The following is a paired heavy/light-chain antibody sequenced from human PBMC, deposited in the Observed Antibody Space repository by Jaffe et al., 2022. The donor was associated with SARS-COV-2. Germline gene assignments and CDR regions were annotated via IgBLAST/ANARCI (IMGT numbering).Heavy chain of an antibody. J-gene: IGHJ4*02. D-gene: IGHD3-22*01. CDR1: TYSISTDYY. Sequence: QVQLQESGPGLVKPSETLSLTCTVSTYSISTDYYWGWIRQPPGKGLEWIGSIYHSGTTYYNVSLKSRVTISVDTSKNQFSLQLRSVTAVDTAVYYCATYNSNWYTFDYWGQGTLVTVSS. CDR3: ATYNSNWYTFDY. V-gene: IGHV4-38-2*02. CDR2: IYHSGTT.
Light chain of an antibody. Sequence: QSALTQPPSASGSPGQSVTISCTGTSSDVGGYNYVSWYQQHPGKAPKLMIYEVTKRPSGVPDRFSGSKSGNTASLTVSGLQAEDEADYYCSSYAGSNPYVFGTGTKVTVL. V-gene: IGLV2-8*01. CDR3: SSYAGSNPYV. CDR2: EVT. CDR1: SSDVGGYNY. J-gene: IGLJ1*01.